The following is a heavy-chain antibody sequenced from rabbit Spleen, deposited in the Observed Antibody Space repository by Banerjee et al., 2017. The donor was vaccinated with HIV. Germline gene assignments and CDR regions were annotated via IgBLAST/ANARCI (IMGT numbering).Heavy chain of an antibody. D-gene: IGHD4-1*01. CDR3: ARDRGWSGIWRLDL. Sequence: QSLEESGGRLVTPGGSLTLTCTVSGFSLSDYYMSWVRHAPGKGLEYIGFIDFGGGAYYATWAKGRFTISKTSTTMNLKITSPTIEDTATYFCARDRGWSGIWRLDLWGQGTLVTVS. J-gene: IGHJ3*01. CDR1: GFSLSDYY. CDR2: IDFGGGA. V-gene: IGHV1S69*01.